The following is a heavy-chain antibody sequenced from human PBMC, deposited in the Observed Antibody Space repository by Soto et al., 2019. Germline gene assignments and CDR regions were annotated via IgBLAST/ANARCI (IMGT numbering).Heavy chain of an antibody. D-gene: IGHD3-16*02. J-gene: IGHJ4*02. CDR2: IYYSGST. CDR3: ARTDYDYVWGSYRFDY. Sequence: SETLSLTCTVSGGSISSYYWSWIRQPPGKGLEWIGYIYYSGSTNYNPSLKSRVTISVDTSKNQFSLKLSSATAADTAVYYCARTDYDYVWGSYRFDYWGQGTLVTVSS. V-gene: IGHV4-59*08. CDR1: GGSISSYY.